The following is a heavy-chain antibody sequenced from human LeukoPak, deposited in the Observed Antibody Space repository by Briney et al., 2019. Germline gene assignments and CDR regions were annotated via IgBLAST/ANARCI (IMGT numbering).Heavy chain of an antibody. Sequence: GGSLRLSCAASGVTFSTYWMSWVRQAPGKGLEWVANIKKDGSEKYNVDSVKGRFTIFRDNAKNSLSLQMTSLSAEDTAVYYRTREGVYSGGYNGAFDDWGPGTLVTVSS. CDR2: IKKDGSEK. D-gene: IGHD1-26*01. V-gene: IGHV3-7*03. J-gene: IGHJ4*02. CDR3: TREGVYSGGYNGAFDD. CDR1: GVTFSTYW.